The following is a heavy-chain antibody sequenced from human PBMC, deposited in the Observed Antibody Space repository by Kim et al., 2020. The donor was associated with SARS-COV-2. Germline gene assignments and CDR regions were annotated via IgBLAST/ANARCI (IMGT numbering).Heavy chain of an antibody. CDR3: ARGFTIFGVVSPFDY. J-gene: IGHJ4*02. Sequence: PSLQRRVTISVDTAKNQFSLKLSSVTGADTAVYYCARGFTIFGVVSPFDYWGQGTLVTVSS. D-gene: IGHD3-3*01. V-gene: IGHV4-34*01.